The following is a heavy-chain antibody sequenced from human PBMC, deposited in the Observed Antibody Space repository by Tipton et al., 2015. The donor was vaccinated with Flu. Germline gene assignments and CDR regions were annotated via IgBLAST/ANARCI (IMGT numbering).Heavy chain of an antibody. Sequence: QVQLVQSGAEVKKPGASVKVSCKTSGYTFTSHGIAWVRQAPGQGLECMGWISGYSGSPNYAQKFQGRVRMTLDTATTTAYMELWSLRSDDTAVYYCARGGLLWFGDLLGKIEFWGPGTLVSVSS. CDR3: ARGGLLWFGDLLGKIEF. J-gene: IGHJ4*02. CDR1: GYTFTSHG. CDR2: ISGYSGSP. D-gene: IGHD3-10*01. V-gene: IGHV1-18*04.